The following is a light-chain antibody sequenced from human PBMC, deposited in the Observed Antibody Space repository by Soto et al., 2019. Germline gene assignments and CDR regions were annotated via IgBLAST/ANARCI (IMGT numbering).Light chain of an antibody. CDR2: EVS. Sequence: QSALTQPPSASGSPGQSVTISCTGTSSDVGNYDYVSWYQQHPGKAPKLIIYEVSYRPSGVPDRFSGSKSGNTASLTVSGLQAEDEADYYCHSYGGRNNYVFGTGTKVTVL. CDR1: SSDVGNYDY. CDR3: HSYGGRNNYV. J-gene: IGLJ1*01. V-gene: IGLV2-8*01.